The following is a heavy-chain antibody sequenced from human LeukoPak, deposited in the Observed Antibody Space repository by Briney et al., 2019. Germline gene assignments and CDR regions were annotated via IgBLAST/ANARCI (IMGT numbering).Heavy chain of an antibody. CDR3: ARDAIVVVPAATKDSDY. CDR2: ISSSSSYI. J-gene: IGHJ4*02. D-gene: IGHD2-2*01. CDR1: GFTFSSYS. Sequence: GGSLRLSCAASGFTFSSYSMNWVRQAPGKGLEWVSSISSSSSYIYYADSVKGRFTISRDNAKNSLYPQMNSLRAEDTAVYYCARDAIVVVPAATKDSDYWGQGTLVTVSS. V-gene: IGHV3-21*01.